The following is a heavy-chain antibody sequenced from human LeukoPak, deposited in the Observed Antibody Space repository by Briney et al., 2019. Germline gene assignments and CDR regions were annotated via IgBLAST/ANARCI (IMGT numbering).Heavy chain of an antibody. D-gene: IGHD1-20*01. Sequence: KSSETLSLTCSVSGGLISGSGNFYWGWIRQVPGKGLEWIGSVYYTGYSYDNPSLKSRVTVSVDTSKNQFSLKLNSVTAADTAIYYCARQGAITARRTHYYAMDVWGPGTTVTVSS. J-gene: IGHJ6*02. CDR2: VYYTGYS. CDR3: ARQGAITARRTHYYAMDV. V-gene: IGHV4-39*01. CDR1: GGLISGSGNFY.